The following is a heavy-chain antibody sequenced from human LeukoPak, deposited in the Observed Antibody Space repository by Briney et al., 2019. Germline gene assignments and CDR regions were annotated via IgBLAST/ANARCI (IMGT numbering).Heavy chain of an antibody. CDR3: AKDIARIAVAGNLDY. CDR2: ISWNSGSI. Sequence: PGGSLRLSCAASGFTFDDYAMHWVRQAPGKGLEWVSGISWNSGSIGYADSVKGRFTISRDNAKNSLYPQMNSLRAEDTALYYCAKDIARIAVAGNLDYWGQGTLVTVSS. J-gene: IGHJ4*02. CDR1: GFTFDDYA. D-gene: IGHD6-19*01. V-gene: IGHV3-9*01.